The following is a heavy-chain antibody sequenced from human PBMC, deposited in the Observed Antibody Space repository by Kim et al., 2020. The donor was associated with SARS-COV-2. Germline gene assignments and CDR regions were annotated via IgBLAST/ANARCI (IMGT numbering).Heavy chain of an antibody. CDR2: ISWDGGST. CDR1: GFTFDDYT. J-gene: IGHJ6*02. V-gene: IGHV3-43*01. D-gene: IGHD5-18*01. Sequence: GGSLRLSCAASGFTFDDYTMHWVRQAPGKGLEWVSLISWDGGSTYYADSVKGRFTISRDNSKNSLYLQMNSLRTEDTALYYCAKDIGEYSYDYGMDVWGQGTTVTVSS. CDR3: AKDIGEYSYDYGMDV.